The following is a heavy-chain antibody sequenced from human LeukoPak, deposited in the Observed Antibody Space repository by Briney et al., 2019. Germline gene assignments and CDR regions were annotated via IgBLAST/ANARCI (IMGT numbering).Heavy chain of an antibody. J-gene: IGHJ4*02. CDR3: ASFGINWSSFY. Sequence: GGSLRLSCAASGFTFSSYWMHWVRQAPGKGLVWVSHVNTDGSYTTYADSVKGRFTVSRDNAKNTMYLQMNSLRAEDTAVYYCASFGINWSSFYWGQGTLVTVSS. CDR1: GFTFSSYW. V-gene: IGHV3-74*03. D-gene: IGHD1-1*01. CDR2: VNTDGSYT.